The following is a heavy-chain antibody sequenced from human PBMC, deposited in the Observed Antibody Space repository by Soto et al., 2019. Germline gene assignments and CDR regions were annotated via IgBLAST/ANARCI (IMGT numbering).Heavy chain of an antibody. J-gene: IGHJ6*02. V-gene: IGHV1-3*01. Sequence: ASVKVSCKASGYTFTSYAMRWLRQARGQRLEWMGWINAGNGNTKYSQKFQGRVTITRDTSASTAYMELSSLRSEDTDVYYCARQGLVIYPTPSYGMDVWGQGTTVTVSS. CDR2: INAGNGNT. CDR3: ARQGLVIYPTPSYGMDV. D-gene: IGHD3-9*01. CDR1: GYTFTSYA.